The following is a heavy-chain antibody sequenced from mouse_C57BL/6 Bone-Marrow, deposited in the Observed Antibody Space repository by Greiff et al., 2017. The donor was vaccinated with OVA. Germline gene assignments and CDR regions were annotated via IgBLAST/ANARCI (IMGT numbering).Heavy chain of an antibody. Sequence: VKLQESGAELVRPGASVKLSCKASGYTFTDYYINWVKQRPGQGLEWIARIYPGSGNTYYNEKFKGKATLTAEKSSSTAYMQLSSLTSEDSAVYFCARDENYGSSPFAYWGQGTLVTVSA. V-gene: IGHV1-76*01. CDR1: GYTFTDYY. J-gene: IGHJ3*01. D-gene: IGHD1-1*01. CDR2: IYPGSGNT. CDR3: ARDENYGSSPFAY.